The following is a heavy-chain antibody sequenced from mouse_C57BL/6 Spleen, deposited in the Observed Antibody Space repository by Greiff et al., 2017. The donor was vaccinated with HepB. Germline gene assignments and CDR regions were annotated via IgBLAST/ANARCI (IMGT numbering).Heavy chain of an antibody. Sequence: QVQLKESGAELVKPGASVKISCKASGYSFSSYWMNWVKQRPGKGLEWIGQIYPGDGDTNYNGKFTGKATLTADKSSSAAYMELSSLSSEDSAVYFCARGMITTVVAKIDYWGQGTSVTVSS. D-gene: IGHD1-1*01. V-gene: IGHV1-80*01. CDR3: ARGMITTVVAKIDY. CDR2: IYPGDGDT. CDR1: GYSFSSYW. J-gene: IGHJ4*01.